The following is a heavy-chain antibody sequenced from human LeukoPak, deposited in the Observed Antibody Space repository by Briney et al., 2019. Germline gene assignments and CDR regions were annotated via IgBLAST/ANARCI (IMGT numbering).Heavy chain of an antibody. CDR2: IWYDGSNK. D-gene: IGHD6-19*01. V-gene: IGHV3-33*01. J-gene: IGHJ4*02. CDR1: GFTFSSYG. Sequence: GRSLRLSCAASGFTFSSYGMHWVRQAPGKGLEWVAVIWYDGSNKYYADSVKGRFTISRDNSKNTLYLQMNSLRAEDTAVYYCSAQPEEVAGGMNSWGQGALVTVSS. CDR3: SAQPEEVAGGMNS.